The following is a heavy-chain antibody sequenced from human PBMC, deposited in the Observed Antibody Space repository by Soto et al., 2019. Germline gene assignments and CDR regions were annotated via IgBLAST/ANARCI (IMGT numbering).Heavy chain of an antibody. CDR1: GGSISSYY. Sequence: LSLTCTVSGGSISSYYWSWIRQPPGKGLEWIGYIYYSGSTNYNPSLKSRVTISVDTSKNQFSLKLSSVTAADTAVYYCARVGFWSGFWFDPWGQGXLVTVSS. V-gene: IGHV4-59*01. J-gene: IGHJ5*02. D-gene: IGHD3-3*01. CDR2: IYYSGST. CDR3: ARVGFWSGFWFDP.